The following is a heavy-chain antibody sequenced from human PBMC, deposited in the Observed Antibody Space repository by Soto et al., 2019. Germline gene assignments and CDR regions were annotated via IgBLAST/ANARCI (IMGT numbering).Heavy chain of an antibody. CDR2: IYYSGST. CDR1: GDNSGVYY. Sequence: SETLSLTCTVSGDNSGVYYWTWMRQPPGKGLEWIGYIYYSGSTNYNPSLQSRLTMSVDTSKSQFSLNLRSVTAADTAVYFCARLSPLILAGSAYYHSMDVWGQGAPVTVS. D-gene: IGHD3-10*01. V-gene: IGHV4-59*12. J-gene: IGHJ6*02. CDR3: ARLSPLILAGSAYYHSMDV.